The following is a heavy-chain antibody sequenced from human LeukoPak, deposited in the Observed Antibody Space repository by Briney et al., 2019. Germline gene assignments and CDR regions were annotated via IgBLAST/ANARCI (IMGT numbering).Heavy chain of an antibody. CDR3: AKDLKGYCSSTSCQADY. CDR1: GFTFSSYG. J-gene: IGHJ4*02. V-gene: IGHV3-30*02. Sequence: PGGSLRLSCAASGFTFSSYGMHWVRQAPGKGLEWVAFIRYDGSNKYYADSVKGRFTISRDNSKNTLYLQMNSLRAEDTAVYYCAKDLKGYCSSTSCQADYWGQGTLVTASS. CDR2: IRYDGSNK. D-gene: IGHD2-2*01.